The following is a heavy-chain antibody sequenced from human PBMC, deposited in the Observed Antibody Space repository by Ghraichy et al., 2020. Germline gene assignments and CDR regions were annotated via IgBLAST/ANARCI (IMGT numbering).Heavy chain of an antibody. V-gene: IGHV3-30*19. D-gene: IGHD5/OR15-5a*01. CDR1: GFTFSNYG. CDR2: TSYDGNSK. CDR3: ARDDTRTATSVTRFDY. J-gene: IGHJ4*02. Sequence: GSLSLSCAASGFTFSNYGMHWVRQAPGKGLEWVSSTSYDGNSKFYVDSVKGRFTISRDNSQNTLYLQMDSLRVEDTAVYSCARDDTRTATSVTRFDYWGQGTLVTVSS.